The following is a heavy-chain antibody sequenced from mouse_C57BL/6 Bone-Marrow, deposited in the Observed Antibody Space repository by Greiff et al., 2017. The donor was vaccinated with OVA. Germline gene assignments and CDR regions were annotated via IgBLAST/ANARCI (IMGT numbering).Heavy chain of an antibody. J-gene: IGHJ4*01. D-gene: IGHD1-1*01. CDR2: IWRGGST. V-gene: IGHV2-5*01. CDR1: GFSLTSYG. Sequence: VQLVESGPGLVQPSQSLSITCTVSGFSLTSYGVHWVRQSPGKGLEWLGVIWRGGSTDYNAAFMSRLSITKDNSKSQVFFKMNSLMPDDTAISYGAKRAPTVAYAMDYWGQGTAATVSS. CDR3: AKRAPTVAYAMDY.